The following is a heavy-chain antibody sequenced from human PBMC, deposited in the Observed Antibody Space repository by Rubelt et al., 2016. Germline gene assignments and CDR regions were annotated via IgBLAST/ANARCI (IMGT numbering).Heavy chain of an antibody. J-gene: IGHJ4*02. CDR2: INSDGSST. D-gene: IGHD1-14*01. CDR3: AKGSRGAATGANFAY. V-gene: IGHV3-74*01. Sequence: VRQAPGKGLVWVSRINSDGSSTSYADPVKGRFTIARDNAKNTLYLQMNSLRAEDTAVYYCAKGSRGAATGANFAYWGQGTLVTVSS.